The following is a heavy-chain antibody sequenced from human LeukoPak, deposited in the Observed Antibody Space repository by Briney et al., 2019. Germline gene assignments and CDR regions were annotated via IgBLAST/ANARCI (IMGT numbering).Heavy chain of an antibody. V-gene: IGHV3-21*01. J-gene: IGHJ3*02. CDR3: ARSSYGSGRRGAFDI. D-gene: IGHD3-10*01. CDR2: ISSSSSYI. Sequence: GSLRLSCAASGFTFSSYSMNWVRQAPGKGLEWGSSISSSSSYIYYADSVKGRFTISRDNAKNSLYLQMNSLRAEDTAVYYCARSSYGSGRRGAFDIWGQGTMVTVSS. CDR1: GFTFSSYS.